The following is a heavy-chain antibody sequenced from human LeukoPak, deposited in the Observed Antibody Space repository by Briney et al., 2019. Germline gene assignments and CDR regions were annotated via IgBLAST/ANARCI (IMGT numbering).Heavy chain of an antibody. D-gene: IGHD6-13*01. J-gene: IGHJ4*02. CDR1: VCTFTSYG. V-gene: IGHV1-18*01. CDR2: ISAYNGNT. CDR3: ARVRNIAAAAYFDY. Sequence: GASVKVSCKASVCTFTSYGISWVRQAPGQGFEWMGWISAYNGNTNYAQKLQGRVTMTTDTSTSTAYMELRSLRSDDTAVYYCARVRNIAAAAYFDYWGQGTLVTVSS.